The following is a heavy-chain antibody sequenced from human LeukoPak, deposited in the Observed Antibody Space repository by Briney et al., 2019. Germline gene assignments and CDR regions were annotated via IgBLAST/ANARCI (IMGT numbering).Heavy chain of an antibody. Sequence: SETLSLTCAVYGGSFSGYYWTWIRQPPGKGLEWIGEINHSGSTNYNPSLKSRVTISVDTSKNQFSLKLSSVTAADTAVYYCATPYYDILTGDYHYYGMDVWGQGTAATVSS. CDR2: INHSGST. CDR1: GGSFSGYY. V-gene: IGHV4-34*01. D-gene: IGHD3-9*01. J-gene: IGHJ6*02. CDR3: ATPYYDILTGDYHYYGMDV.